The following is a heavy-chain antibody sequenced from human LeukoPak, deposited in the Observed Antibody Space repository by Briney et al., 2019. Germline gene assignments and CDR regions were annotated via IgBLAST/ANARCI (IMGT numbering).Heavy chain of an antibody. J-gene: IGHJ4*02. V-gene: IGHV3-23*01. CDR1: GCTFSSYA. D-gene: IGHD4-17*01. Sequence: PGGSLRLSCAVSGCTFSSYAMSWVRQAPGKGLEWVSGISGSGGSTYYADSVKGRFTISRDNSKNTLYLQMNRLRVEDTAVYYCAGSQYYGLFDYWGQGTLVTVSS. CDR3: AGSQYYGLFDY. CDR2: ISGSGGST.